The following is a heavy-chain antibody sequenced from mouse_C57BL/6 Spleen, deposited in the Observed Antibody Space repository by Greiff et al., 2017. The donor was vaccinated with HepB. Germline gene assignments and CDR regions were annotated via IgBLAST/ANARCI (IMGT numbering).Heavy chain of an antibody. CDR3: ARRAHYYGTLDY. Sequence: QVQLQQPGAELVRPGSSVKLSCKASGYTFTSYWMDWVKQRPGQGLEWIGNIYPSDSETHYNQKFKDKATLTVDKSSSTAYMQLSSLTSEDSAVYYGARRAHYYGTLDYWGQGTTLTVSS. CDR2: IYPSDSET. J-gene: IGHJ2*01. CDR1: GYTFTSYW. D-gene: IGHD1-1*01. V-gene: IGHV1-61*01.